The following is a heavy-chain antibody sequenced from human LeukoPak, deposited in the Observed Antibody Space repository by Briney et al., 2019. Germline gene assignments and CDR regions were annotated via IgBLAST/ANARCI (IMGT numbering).Heavy chain of an antibody. Sequence: PSETLSLTCTVSGGSISSCGYCWSWIRQHPGKGLQWIGYIYYSGSTYYNPSLKSRVTISVDTSKNQFSLKLSSVTAADTAVYYCARGVDRGRIAAAGNNWFDPWGQGTLVTVSS. V-gene: IGHV4-31*03. CDR1: GGSISSCGYC. J-gene: IGHJ5*02. D-gene: IGHD6-13*01. CDR3: ARGVDRGRIAAAGNNWFDP. CDR2: IYYSGST.